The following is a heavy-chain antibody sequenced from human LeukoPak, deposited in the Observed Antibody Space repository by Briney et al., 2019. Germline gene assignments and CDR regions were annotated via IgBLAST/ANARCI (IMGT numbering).Heavy chain of an antibody. D-gene: IGHD6-6*01. J-gene: IGHJ3*02. V-gene: IGHV3-48*01. CDR3: AREYSSSSGRAAFDI. CDR2: ISSSSSSI. Sequence: GGSLRLSCAASGFTFSSYSMNWVRQAPGKGLEWVSYISSSSSSINYADSVKGRFTISRDSAKNSLYLQMNSLRAEDTAVYYCAREYSSSSGRAAFDIWGQGTMVTVSS. CDR1: GFTFSSYS.